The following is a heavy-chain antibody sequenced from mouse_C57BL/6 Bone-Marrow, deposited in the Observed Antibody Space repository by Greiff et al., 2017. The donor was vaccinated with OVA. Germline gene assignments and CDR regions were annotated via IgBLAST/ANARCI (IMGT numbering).Heavy chain of an antibody. Sequence: EVQVVESGGGLVQPGGSLKLSCAASGFTFSDYGMAWVRQAPRKGPEWVAFISNLAYSIYYADTVTGRFTISRENAKNTLYLEMSSLRSEDTAMYYCARAPYYDYDGYYFDYWGQGTTLTVSS. D-gene: IGHD2-4*01. CDR3: ARAPYYDYDGYYFDY. CDR2: ISNLAYSI. CDR1: GFTFSDYG. J-gene: IGHJ2*01. V-gene: IGHV5-15*01.